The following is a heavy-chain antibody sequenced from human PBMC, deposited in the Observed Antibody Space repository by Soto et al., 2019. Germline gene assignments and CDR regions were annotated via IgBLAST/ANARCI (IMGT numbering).Heavy chain of an antibody. V-gene: IGHV1-3*01. J-gene: IGHJ4*02. CDR1: GYTFTSYA. CDR3: ARVGVAGTSNWVY. CDR2: INAGNGNT. Sequence: GASVKVSCKASGYTFTSYAMHWVRQAPGQRLEWMGWINAGNGNTKHSQKFQGRVTITRDTSASTAYMELSSLRSEDTAVYYCARVGVAGTSNWVYWGQGTLVTVSS. D-gene: IGHD6-19*01.